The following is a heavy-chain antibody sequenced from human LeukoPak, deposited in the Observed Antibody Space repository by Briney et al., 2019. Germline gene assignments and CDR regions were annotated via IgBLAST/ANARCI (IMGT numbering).Heavy chain of an antibody. CDR3: ARGTYMSSPSLDYDY. CDR2: ITSSSSYI. D-gene: IGHD6-6*01. V-gene: IGHV3-21*01. CDR1: GFTFSSYS. Sequence: KTGGSLRLSCAASGFTFSSYSMNWVRQAPGKGLEWVSSITSSSSYIYYADSVKGRFTISRDNAKNSLYLQMNSLRAEDTAVYYCARGTYMSSPSLDYDYWGQGTLVTVSS. J-gene: IGHJ4*02.